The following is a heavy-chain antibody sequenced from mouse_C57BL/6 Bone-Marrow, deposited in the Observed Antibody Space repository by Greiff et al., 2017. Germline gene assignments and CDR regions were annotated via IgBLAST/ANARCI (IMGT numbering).Heavy chain of an antibody. Sequence: VQLPQPGAELVLPGASVKLSCKASGYTFTSYWMHWVTQRPGQGLEWIGEIDPSYSYHNYNQKLKGKSTLPVEKSSSTAYMQLSSLTSEYSAVYHCAREAMDYWGQGTSVTVSS. V-gene: IGHV1-69*01. CDR3: AREAMDY. CDR1: GYTFTSYW. J-gene: IGHJ4*01. CDR2: IDPSYSYH.